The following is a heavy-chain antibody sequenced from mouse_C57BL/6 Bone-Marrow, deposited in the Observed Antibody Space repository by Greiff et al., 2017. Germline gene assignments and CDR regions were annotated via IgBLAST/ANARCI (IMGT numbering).Heavy chain of an antibody. Sequence: QVQLQQSGPELVKPGASVKISCKASGYSFTSYYIHWVQQRPGQGLEWIGWIYPGSGNTKYNEKFKGKATLTADTSSSTAYMQLSSLTSEDSAVYYCAREDYDGGGPAWFAYWGQGTLVTVSA. CDR1: GYSFTSYY. V-gene: IGHV1-66*01. CDR2: IYPGSGNT. CDR3: AREDYDGGGPAWFAY. J-gene: IGHJ3*01. D-gene: IGHD2-4*01.